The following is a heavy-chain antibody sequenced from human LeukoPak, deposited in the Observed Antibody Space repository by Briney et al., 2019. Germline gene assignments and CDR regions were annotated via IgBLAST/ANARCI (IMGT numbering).Heavy chain of an antibody. J-gene: IGHJ4*02. CDR1: GYTLTELS. CDR2: FDPEDGET. V-gene: IGHV1-24*01. Sequence: GASVKVSCKVSGYTLTELSMHWVRQAPGKGLEWMGGFDPEDGETIYAQKFQGRVTMTEDTSTDTAYMELSSLRSEDTAVYYCARAGAPALLECLLFDYWGQETLVTVSS. CDR3: ARAGAPALLECLLFDY. D-gene: IGHD3-3*01.